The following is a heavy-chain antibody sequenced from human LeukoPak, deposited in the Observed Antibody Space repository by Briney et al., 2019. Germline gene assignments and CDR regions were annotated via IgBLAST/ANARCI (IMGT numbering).Heavy chain of an antibody. J-gene: IGHJ2*01. CDR2: INSDGRST. CDR1: GFTFSGYW. Sequence: PGGSLRLSCAASGFTFSGYWMHWVRQAPGKGLVWVSRINSDGRSTSYADSMKGRFTISRDNAKNSLYLQMNSLRAEDTAVYYCARGNYYDSSGYYLRWYFDLWGRGTLVTVSS. D-gene: IGHD3-22*01. V-gene: IGHV3-74*01. CDR3: ARGNYYDSSGYYLRWYFDL.